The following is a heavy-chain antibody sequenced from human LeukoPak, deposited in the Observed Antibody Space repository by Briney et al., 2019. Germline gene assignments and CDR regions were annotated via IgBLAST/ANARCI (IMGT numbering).Heavy chain of an antibody. CDR2: ISSSSSYI. V-gene: IGHV3-21*01. CDR3: ARDPGGIAVAGTNFDY. Sequence: PGGSLRLSCAASGFTFSSYSMNWVRQAPGKGLEWVSSISSSSSYIYYADSVKGRFTISRDNAKNSLYLLMNSLRAEDTAVYYCARDPGGIAVAGTNFDYWGQGTLVTVSS. D-gene: IGHD6-13*01. J-gene: IGHJ4*02. CDR1: GFTFSSYS.